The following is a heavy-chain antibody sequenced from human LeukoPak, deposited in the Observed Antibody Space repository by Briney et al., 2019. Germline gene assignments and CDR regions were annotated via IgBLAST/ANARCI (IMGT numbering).Heavy chain of an antibody. D-gene: IGHD5-12*01. CDR2: IYYSGST. CDR3: ARHRHLYGGYEDDYYYYMDV. CDR1: GGSISSSSYY. Sequence: PSETLSLTCTVSGGSISSSSYYWGWIRQPPGKGLEWIGSIYYSGSTYYNPSLKSRVTISVDTSTNQFSLKLSSVTAAETAVYYCARHRHLYGGYEDDYYYYMDVWAKGTPVTVSS. V-gene: IGHV4-39*01. J-gene: IGHJ6*03.